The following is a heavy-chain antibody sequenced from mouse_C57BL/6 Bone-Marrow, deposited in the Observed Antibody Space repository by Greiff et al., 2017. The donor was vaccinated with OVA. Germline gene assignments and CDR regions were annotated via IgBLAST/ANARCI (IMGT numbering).Heavy chain of an antibody. CDR2: INYDGSST. D-gene: IGHD3-1*01. CDR1: GFTFSDYY. Sequence: EVNLVESEGGLVQPGSSMKLSCTASGFTFSDYYMAWVRQVPEKGLEWVANINYDGSSTYYLDSLKSRFIISRDNAKNILYLQMSSLKSEDTATYYCARDRGGWYFDVWGTGTTVTVSS. V-gene: IGHV5-16*01. CDR3: ARDRGGWYFDV. J-gene: IGHJ1*03.